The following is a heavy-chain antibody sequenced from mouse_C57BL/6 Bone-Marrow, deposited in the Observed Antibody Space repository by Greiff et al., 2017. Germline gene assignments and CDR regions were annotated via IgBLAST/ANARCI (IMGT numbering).Heavy chain of an antibody. CDR3: SLWRGVAY. J-gene: IGHJ3*01. Sequence: QVQLKQSGAELVRPGASVTLSCKASGYTFTDYEMHWVKQTPVHGLEWIGAIDPETGGTAYNQKFKGKAILTADKSSSTAYMELRSLTSEDSAVYYCSLWRGVAYWGQGTLVTVSA. D-gene: IGHD1-1*02. CDR2: IDPETGGT. CDR1: GYTFTDYE. V-gene: IGHV1-15*01.